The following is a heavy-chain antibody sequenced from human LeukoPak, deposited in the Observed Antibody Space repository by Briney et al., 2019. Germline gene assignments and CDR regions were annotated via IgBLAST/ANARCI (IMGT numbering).Heavy chain of an antibody. D-gene: IGHD4-17*01. CDR1: GGSFSGYY. V-gene: IGHV4-34*01. CDR3: ARSGDYVFDY. CDR2: INHSGST. J-gene: IGHJ4*02. Sequence: SETLSLTCAVYGGSFSGYYWSWIRQPPGKGLEWIGEINHSGSTNYNPSLKSRVTISVDTSKNQFSLKLSSVTAADTAAYYCARSGDYVFDYWGQGTLVTVSS.